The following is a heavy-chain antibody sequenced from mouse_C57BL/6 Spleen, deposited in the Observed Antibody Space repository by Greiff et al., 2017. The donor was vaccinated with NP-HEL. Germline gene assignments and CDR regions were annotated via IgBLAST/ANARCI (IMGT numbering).Heavy chain of an antibody. CDR1: GYTFTSYW. CDR2: INPSNGGS. Sequence: VQLQQPGTELVKPGASVKLSCKASGYTFTSYWMHWVKQRPGQGLEWIGNINPSNGGSNYNEKFNSKATLTVDKSSSTADMQLISLTSEDSAVYYCARMNTTGYYYAMDYWGQGTSVTVSS. CDR3: ARMNTTGYYYAMDY. J-gene: IGHJ4*01. V-gene: IGHV1-53*01. D-gene: IGHD2-4*01.